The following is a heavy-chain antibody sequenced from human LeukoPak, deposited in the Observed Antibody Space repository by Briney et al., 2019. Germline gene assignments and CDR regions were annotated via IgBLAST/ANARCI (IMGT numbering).Heavy chain of an antibody. Sequence: SETLSLTCTVSGGSISSGGYYWSWIRQHPGKGLEWIGYIYYSGSTYYNPSLKSRVTISVDTSKNQFSLKLSSVTAADTAVYYCASENCGGDCYFAAYFDYWGQGTLVTVSS. D-gene: IGHD2-21*02. CDR3: ASENCGGDCYFAAYFDY. CDR2: IYYSGST. V-gene: IGHV4-31*03. J-gene: IGHJ4*02. CDR1: GGSISSGGYY.